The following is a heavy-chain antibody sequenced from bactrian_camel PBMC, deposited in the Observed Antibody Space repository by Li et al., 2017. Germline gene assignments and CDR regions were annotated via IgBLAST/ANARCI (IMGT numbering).Heavy chain of an antibody. V-gene: IGHV3S53*01. D-gene: IGHD4*01. CDR3: AAVTPGGRVCVATMPPFANL. CDR1: GYLYVSCA. Sequence: HVQLEESGGGSVQAGESLRLSCAVDGYLYVSCAGWFRQAPGKEREGVATINSDGNANYAEAFEGRFTISRDNAKNTVYLQVDNLKPEDTAMYYCAAVTPGGRVCVATMPPFANLRGQGTQVTVS. CDR2: INSDGNA. J-gene: IGHJ4*01.